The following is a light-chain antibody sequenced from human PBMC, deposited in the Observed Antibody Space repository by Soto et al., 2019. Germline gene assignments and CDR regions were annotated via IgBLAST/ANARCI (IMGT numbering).Light chain of an antibody. V-gene: IGKV1-39*01. CDR2: AAS. Sequence: IQMTQSTSSLSASVGDRATITCRASQSISSYLNWYQQKPGTAPKLLIYAASSLQSGVPSRFSGSGSGTDFTLTISSLQPEDFATYYCQQSYSTPITFGQGTRLEIK. CDR3: QQSYSTPIT. CDR1: QSISSY. J-gene: IGKJ5*01.